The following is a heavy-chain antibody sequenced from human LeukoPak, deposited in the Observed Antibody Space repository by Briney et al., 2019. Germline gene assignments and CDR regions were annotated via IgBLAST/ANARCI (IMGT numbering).Heavy chain of an antibody. D-gene: IGHD5-12*01. J-gene: IGHJ4*02. CDR2: ISSSGSTM. CDR3: ARDPGSGYEEHFDY. CDR1: GFIFSDYY. Sequence: GGSLRLSCAASGFIFSDYYMSWIRQAPGKGLEWVSYISSSGSTMYYTDSVKGRFTISRGNAKDSLYLQMNSLRAEDTAVYYCARDPGSGYEEHFDYWGQGTLVTVFS. V-gene: IGHV3-11*01.